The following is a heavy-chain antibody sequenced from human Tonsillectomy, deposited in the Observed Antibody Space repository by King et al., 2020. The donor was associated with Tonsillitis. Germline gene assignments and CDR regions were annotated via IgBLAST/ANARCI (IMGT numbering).Heavy chain of an antibody. V-gene: IGHV1-18*01. CDR3: ARDLRGLISGPYFMDV. Sequence: QLVQSGADVKKPGASVKVSCKASSYNFNTYGFSWVRQAPGQGIEWMGWISAYNGDTKFAQKVQGRVTMTTDTSTSTAYMELRSLRSDDTAVYYCARDLRGLISGPYFMDVWGQGTTVTVSS. CDR2: ISAYNGDT. D-gene: IGHD5-12*01. J-gene: IGHJ6*02. CDR1: SYNFNTYG.